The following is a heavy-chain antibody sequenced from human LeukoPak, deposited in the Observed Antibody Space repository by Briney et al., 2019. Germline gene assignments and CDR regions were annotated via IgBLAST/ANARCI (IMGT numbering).Heavy chain of an antibody. CDR3: ARDLGYTYNLFDY. J-gene: IGHJ4*02. CDR2: IKEDGSEK. Sequence: PGGSLRLSCAASGLIFSNYWMMWVRQAPGKGLEWVANIKEDGSEKYYADSVKGRFTISRDNAKNSLYLQMNSLRDEDTAVYYCARDLGYTYNLFDYWGQGTLVTVSS. CDR1: GLIFSNYW. D-gene: IGHD5-18*01. V-gene: IGHV3-7*01.